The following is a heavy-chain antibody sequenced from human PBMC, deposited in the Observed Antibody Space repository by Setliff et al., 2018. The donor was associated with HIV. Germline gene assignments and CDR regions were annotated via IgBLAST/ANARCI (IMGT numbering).Heavy chain of an antibody. CDR1: AGSISSHY. V-gene: IGHV4-59*11. J-gene: IGHJ5*02. CDR3: ARESLRRVSRYFLNWFDP. Sequence: SETLPLTCTVSAGSISSHYWSWIRQPPGKGLEWIGNIYYSGNTNYNPSLKSRVTISVDTSKNQFSLKLSSVTAADTAVYYCARESLRRVSRYFLNWFDPWGQGTLVTVSS. CDR2: IYYSGNT. D-gene: IGHD3-9*01.